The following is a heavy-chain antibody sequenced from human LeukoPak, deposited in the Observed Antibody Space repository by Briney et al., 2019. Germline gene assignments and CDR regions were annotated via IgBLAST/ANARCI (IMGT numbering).Heavy chain of an antibody. J-gene: IGHJ4*02. D-gene: IGHD5-24*01. CDR3: AKDRGGYKFFDY. CDR1: GFPFSSYG. Sequence: PGGSLRLACEASGFPFSSYGIHWVRQAPRKGLEWVAFIRFDGSMKYSADSEKGRFTVSRDNSKNTVYLQMNGLRHEDTAFYYCAKDRGGYKFFDYWGQGTQVIVSS. CDR2: IRFDGSMK. V-gene: IGHV3-30*02.